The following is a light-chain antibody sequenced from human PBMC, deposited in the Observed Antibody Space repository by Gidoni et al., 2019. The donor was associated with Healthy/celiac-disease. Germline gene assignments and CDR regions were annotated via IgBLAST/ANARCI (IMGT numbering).Light chain of an antibody. CDR3: QQSYNTPLT. CDR1: QSISSY. J-gene: IGKJ4*02. CDR2: AAS. Sequence: DTHLTQPPSPLSASVGDTVTITCRASQSISSYLDWYQQKPGKAPKLLIYAASSLESGVPSRFSGSGSGTDFTLTISSLQPEDFATYYCQQSYNTPLTFGEGTKVEIK. V-gene: IGKV1-39*01.